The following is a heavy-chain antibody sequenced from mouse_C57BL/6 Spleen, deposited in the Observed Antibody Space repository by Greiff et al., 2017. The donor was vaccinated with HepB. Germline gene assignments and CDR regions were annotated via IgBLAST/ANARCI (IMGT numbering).Heavy chain of an antibody. V-gene: IGHV1-82*01. CDR1: GYAFSSSW. J-gene: IGHJ3*01. CDR2: IYPGDGDT. CDR3: AREYYYGSMWFAY. Sequence: VKLQESGPELVKPGASVKISCKASGYAFSSSWMNWVKQRPGKGLEWIGRIYPGDGDTNYNGKFKGKATLTADKSSSTAYMQLSSLTSEDSAVYFCAREYYYGSMWFAYWGQGTLVTVSA. D-gene: IGHD1-1*01.